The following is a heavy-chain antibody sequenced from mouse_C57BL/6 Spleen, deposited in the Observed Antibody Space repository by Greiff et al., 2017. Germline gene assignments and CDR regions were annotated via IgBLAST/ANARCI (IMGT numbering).Heavy chain of an antibody. J-gene: IGHJ4*01. V-gene: IGHV1-82*01. D-gene: IGHD1-1*01. CDR1: GYAFSSSW. CDR2: IYPGDGDT. CDR3: ASTEAMDY. Sequence: QVQLKESGPELVKPGASVKISCKASGYAFSSSWMNWVKQRPGKGLEWVGRIYPGDGDTNYNGKFKGKATLTADKATSTAYLQLSRLTSEDSAVYYCASTEAMDYWGQGTSVTVSS.